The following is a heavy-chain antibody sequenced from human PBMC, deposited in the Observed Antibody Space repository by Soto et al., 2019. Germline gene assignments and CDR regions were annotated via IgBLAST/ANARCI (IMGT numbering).Heavy chain of an antibody. D-gene: IGHD6-19*01. CDR1: GVSISSYY. V-gene: IGHV4-59*01. Sequence: SETLSLTCTVSGVSISSYYWNWIRQPPGKGLEWIGYIYYSGSTHYNPSLKSRVAISVDTSKNQFTLRLSSVTAADTAVYYCAGGYNSGWSDYLDYWGQGNVVTVS. CDR3: AGGYNSGWSDYLDY. CDR2: IYYSGST. J-gene: IGHJ4*02.